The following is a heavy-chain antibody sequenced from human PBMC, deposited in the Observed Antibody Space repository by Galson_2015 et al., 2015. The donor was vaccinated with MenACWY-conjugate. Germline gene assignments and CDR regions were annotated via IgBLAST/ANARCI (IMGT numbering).Heavy chain of an antibody. V-gene: IGHV5-51*01. CDR1: GYSFTSYW. D-gene: IGHD2-2*01. CDR3: ARRGAEYCSSTSCYDWFDP. CDR2: IYPGDSDT. Sequence: QSGAEVKKPGESLKISCKGSGYSFTSYWIGWVRQMPGKGLEWMGIIYPGDSDTRYSPSFQGQVTISADKSISTAYLQWSSLKASDTAMYHCARRGAEYCSSTSCYDWFDPWGQGTLVTVSS. J-gene: IGHJ5*02.